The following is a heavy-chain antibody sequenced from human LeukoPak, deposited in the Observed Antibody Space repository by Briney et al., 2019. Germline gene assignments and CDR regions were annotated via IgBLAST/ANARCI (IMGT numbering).Heavy chain of an antibody. D-gene: IGHD3-10*02. J-gene: IGHJ6*02. CDR3: ARDLHYYVAMDV. CDR2: IKTDGSTT. Sequence: PGGSLRLSCAVSGFTFSNYWMHWVRQAPGKGLVWVSRIKTDGSTTSYADSVKGRFTISRDNAKNMAYLQMNSLRAEDTALYYCARDLHYYVAMDVWGQGTTVTVSS. V-gene: IGHV3-74*01. CDR1: GFTFSNYW.